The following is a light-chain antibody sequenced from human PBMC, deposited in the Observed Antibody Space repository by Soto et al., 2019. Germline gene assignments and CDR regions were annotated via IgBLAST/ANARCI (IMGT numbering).Light chain of an antibody. J-gene: IGKJ1*01. Sequence: DVQITQSPSSLYASVGDRVTITCRASQGISNYLAWYQQKPGKVPKLLIYAASILQSGVRSRFSGRETGTEFTLIISSLQGDDFATYYCQQDYSYMWIFGQVTKV. V-gene: IGKV1-27*01. CDR2: AAS. CDR1: QGISNY. CDR3: QQDYSYMWI.